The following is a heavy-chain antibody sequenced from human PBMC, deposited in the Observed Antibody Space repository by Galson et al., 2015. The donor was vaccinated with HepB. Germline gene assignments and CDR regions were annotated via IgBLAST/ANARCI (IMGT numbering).Heavy chain of an antibody. Sequence: SLRLSCAASGFTFSNYAFSWVRQAPGRGLEWVSGLSAGGGSTFYADSVKGRFSISRDRSRNTLFLQMNSLRGEDTAVYYCAKGEAAAASNAFDIWGQGTMVTVSS. CDR3: AKGEAAAASNAFDI. D-gene: IGHD6-25*01. V-gene: IGHV3-23*01. CDR1: GFTFSNYA. J-gene: IGHJ3*02. CDR2: LSAGGGST.